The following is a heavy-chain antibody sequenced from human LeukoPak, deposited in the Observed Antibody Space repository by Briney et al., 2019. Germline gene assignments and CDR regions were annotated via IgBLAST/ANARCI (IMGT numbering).Heavy chain of an antibody. D-gene: IGHD5-24*01. CDR1: GFTFSSYA. V-gene: IGHV3-23*01. Sequence: GGSLRLSCAASGFTFSSYAMSWVRQAPGKGLEWVSAISGSGGSTYYADSVKGRFTISRDNSKNTLYLQMNSLRAEDTAVYYCRSREIPSYGSDAFDIWGQGTMVTVSS. J-gene: IGHJ3*02. CDR2: ISGSGGST. CDR3: RSREIPSYGSDAFDI.